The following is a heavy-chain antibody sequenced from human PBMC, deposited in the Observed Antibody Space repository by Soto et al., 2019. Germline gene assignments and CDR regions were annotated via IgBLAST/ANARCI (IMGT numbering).Heavy chain of an antibody. CDR1: GYTFTSYY. CDR2: INPSADST. J-gene: IGHJ4*02. CDR3: AASFGDYYFDY. V-gene: IGHV1-46*03. Sequence: GASVKVSCKASGYTFTSYYMHWVRQAPGQGLEWMGMINPSADSTNYAQKFQGRVTMTWDTSTSTAYMELSSLRSEDTAVYYCAASFGDYYFDYWGQGTLVTVSS. D-gene: IGHD4-17*01.